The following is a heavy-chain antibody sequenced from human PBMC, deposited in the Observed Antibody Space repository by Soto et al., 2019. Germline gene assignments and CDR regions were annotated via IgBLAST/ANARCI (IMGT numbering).Heavy chain of an antibody. Sequence: GGSLRLSCAASGFTFSSYAMSWVRQAPGKGLEWVSAISGSGGSTYYADSVKGRFTISRDNSKNTLYLQMNSLRAEDTAVYYCVKGPGPRRILEWLPLLSWGQGTTVTVSS. CDR3: VKGPGPRRILEWLPLLS. J-gene: IGHJ6*02. D-gene: IGHD3-3*01. V-gene: IGHV3-23*01. CDR1: GFTFSSYA. CDR2: ISGSGGST.